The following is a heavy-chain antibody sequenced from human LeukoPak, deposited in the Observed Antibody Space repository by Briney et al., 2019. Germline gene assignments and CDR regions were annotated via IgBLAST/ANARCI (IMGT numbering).Heavy chain of an antibody. CDR1: GYTFTSYY. V-gene: IGHV1-46*01. D-gene: IGHD3-10*01. Sequence: GASVKVSCKASGYTFTSYYMHWVRQAPGQGLEWMGIINPSGGSTSYAQKFQGRVTMTRDTSTSTVYMELSSLRSEDTAVYCCARDRQSIAPYYYGSGSYERELVYWGQGTLVTVSS. CDR3: ARDRQSIAPYYYGSGSYERELVY. J-gene: IGHJ4*02. CDR2: INPSGGST.